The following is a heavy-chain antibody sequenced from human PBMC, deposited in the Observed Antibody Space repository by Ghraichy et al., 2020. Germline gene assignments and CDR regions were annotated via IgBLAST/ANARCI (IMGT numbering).Heavy chain of an antibody. V-gene: IGHV3-21*01. CDR3: ASGYTYGFDAFDI. CDR2: ISSSSTYI. Sequence: GGSLRLSCAASGFSFSDYNMNWVRQAPGKGLEWVSSISSSSTYIFYADSVKGRFTISRDNAKNSLYLQMNSLTAEDTAVYYCASGYTYGFDAFDIWGLGTMVTVSS. CDR1: GFSFSDYN. J-gene: IGHJ3*02. D-gene: IGHD5-18*01.